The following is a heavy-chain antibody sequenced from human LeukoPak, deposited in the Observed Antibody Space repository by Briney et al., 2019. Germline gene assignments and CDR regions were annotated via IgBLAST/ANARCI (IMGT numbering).Heavy chain of an antibody. J-gene: IGHJ4*02. D-gene: IGHD1-1*01. Sequence: QAGGSLRLSCAASGFTFSNYAMHWVRQAPGKGLGWVAVIWYDGSNKYYADSVKGRFTISRDNSKNTLFLQMDGLRAEDTAVYYCATHNGNCRAHDYWGQGTLVTVSS. CDR1: GFTFSNYA. CDR2: IWYDGSNK. V-gene: IGHV3-33*08. CDR3: ATHNGNCRAHDY.